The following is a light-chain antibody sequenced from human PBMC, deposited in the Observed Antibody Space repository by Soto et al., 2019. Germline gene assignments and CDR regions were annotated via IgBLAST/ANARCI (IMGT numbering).Light chain of an antibody. J-gene: IGKJ1*01. CDR2: DVF. CDR1: QSITYW. CDR3: QQYHSYPWT. Sequence: DIQMTQSPSSLSASVGDRVTITCRASQSITYWLAWYQQKPGRAPKLLIYDVFNLQSGVPSRFSGSGSGTEFTLTISSLQPDDSATYYCQQYHSYPWTFGQGTKVEIK. V-gene: IGKV1-5*01.